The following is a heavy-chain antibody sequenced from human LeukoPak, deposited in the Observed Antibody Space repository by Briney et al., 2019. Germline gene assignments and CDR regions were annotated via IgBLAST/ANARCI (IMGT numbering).Heavy chain of an antibody. CDR2: IYCSGST. J-gene: IGHJ1*01. Sequence: SETLSLTCTVSGGSVSSGSYYWSWIRQPPGKGLEWIGYIYCSGSTNYNPSLKSRVTISVDTSKNQFSLKLSSVTAADTAVYYCARSPDMRVPATLSXEYFHHWGQGXLXTXSS. D-gene: IGHD2-2*01. CDR1: GGSVSSGSYY. CDR3: ARSPDMRVPATLSXEYFHH. V-gene: IGHV4-61*01.